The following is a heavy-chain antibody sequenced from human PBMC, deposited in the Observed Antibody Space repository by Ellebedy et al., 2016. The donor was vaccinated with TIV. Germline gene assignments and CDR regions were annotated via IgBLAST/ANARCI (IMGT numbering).Heavy chain of an antibody. CDR2: VSYDGSNK. J-gene: IGHJ4*02. CDR3: ARDPRSGFTMLDF. CDR1: GFTFSSFA. Sequence: PGGSLRLSCATSGFTFSSFAMHWVRQARGKGLEWLAVVSYDGSNKYYADSVKGRFTISRDNSKNTLFLQMNSLRPDDTALYYCARDPRSGFTMLDFWGQGTLVTVSS. V-gene: IGHV3-30-3*01. D-gene: IGHD3-10*01.